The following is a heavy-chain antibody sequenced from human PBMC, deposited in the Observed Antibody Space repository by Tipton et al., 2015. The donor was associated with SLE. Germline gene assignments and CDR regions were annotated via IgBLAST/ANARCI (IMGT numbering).Heavy chain of an antibody. V-gene: IGHV4-34*01. Sequence: TLSLTCAVYGGSFSGYYWSWIRQPPGKGLEWIGEINHSGSTKYNPSLKSRVTISVDTSKKQFSLKLRSVTAADTAVYSCARGHRGSYRLFDYWGQGTLVTVSS. D-gene: IGHD3-16*02. CDR3: ARGHRGSYRLFDY. CDR2: INHSGST. J-gene: IGHJ4*02. CDR1: GGSFSGYY.